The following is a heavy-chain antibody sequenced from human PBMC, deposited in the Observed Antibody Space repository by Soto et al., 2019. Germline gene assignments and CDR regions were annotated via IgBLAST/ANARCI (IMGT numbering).Heavy chain of an antibody. CDR1: GFTFSSYA. CDR2: ISGSGGST. D-gene: IGHD3-22*01. Sequence: PGWSLRLSCAASGFTFSSYAMSWVLQAPGKGLEWVSAISGSGGSTYYADSVKGRFTISRDNSKNTLYLQMNSLRAEATAVYYCEKAYCYDSSGYIDYWGQGTLVTVSS. J-gene: IGHJ4*02. V-gene: IGHV3-23*01. CDR3: EKAYCYDSSGYIDY.